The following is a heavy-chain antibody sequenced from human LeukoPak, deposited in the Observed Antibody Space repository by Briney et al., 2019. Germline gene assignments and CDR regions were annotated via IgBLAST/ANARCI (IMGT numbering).Heavy chain of an antibody. CDR2: INSDGSST. CDR3: ARDRAVALPTYYYYMDV. J-gene: IGHJ6*03. D-gene: IGHD2-15*01. Sequence: GGSLRLSCAASGFTFSSFWMHWVRQAPGKGLVWVSRINSDGSSTSYADSVKGRFTISRDSSKNTVYLQMNSLKTEDTAVYYCARDRAVALPTYYYYMDVWGKGTTVTVSS. V-gene: IGHV3-74*01. CDR1: GFTFSSFW.